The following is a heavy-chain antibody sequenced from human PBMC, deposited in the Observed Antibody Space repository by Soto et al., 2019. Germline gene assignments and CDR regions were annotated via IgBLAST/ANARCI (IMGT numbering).Heavy chain of an antibody. V-gene: IGHV3-30*04. D-gene: IGHD2-21*02. CDR2: ISHDGRVT. Sequence: QVQLVESGGGMVQPGTSLRLSCAASGFTFNSLSLHWVRQRPDKGLEWVAVISHDGRVTFYADFVKGRFTVSRDNSKNTIYLQVNSLRAEDTAVHYCAREPYGDSQYFDYWGQGTLVTVSS. J-gene: IGHJ4*02. CDR3: AREPYGDSQYFDY. CDR1: GFTFNSLS.